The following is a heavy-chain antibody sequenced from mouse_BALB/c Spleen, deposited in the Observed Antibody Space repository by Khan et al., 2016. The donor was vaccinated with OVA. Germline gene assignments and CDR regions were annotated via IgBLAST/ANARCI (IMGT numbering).Heavy chain of an antibody. CDR1: GFILTSYW. D-gene: IGHD6-1*01. CDR3: AREEALYYFDY. CDR2: IYPGTVNT. J-gene: IGHJ2*01. V-gene: IGHV1S132*01. Sequence: VQLQESGAELVRPGASVNLSCKTSGFILTSYWIHWIKQRSGQGLEWIARIYPGTVNTYYNEKYKDKATLTADKSSSTAYMQLSSLKSEDSAVYFCAREEALYYFDYWGQGTTLTVSS.